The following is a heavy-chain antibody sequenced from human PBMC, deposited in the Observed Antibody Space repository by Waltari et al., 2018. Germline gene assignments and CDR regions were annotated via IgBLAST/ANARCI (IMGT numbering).Heavy chain of an antibody. CDR3: ARNQWEGEGNAFDI. D-gene: IGHD1-26*01. Sequence: QVQLQESGPGLVKPSETLSLTCTVSGGSISSYYWSWIRQPPGKGLEWIGYIYYSGSTNYNPPLKSRVTISVDTSKNQFSLKLSAVTAADTAVYYCARNQWEGEGNAFDIWGQGTMVTVSS. J-gene: IGHJ3*02. CDR1: GGSISSYY. CDR2: IYYSGST. V-gene: IGHV4-59*01.